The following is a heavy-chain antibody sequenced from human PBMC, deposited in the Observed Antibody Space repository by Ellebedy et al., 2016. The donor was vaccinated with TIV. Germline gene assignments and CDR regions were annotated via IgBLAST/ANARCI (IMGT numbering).Heavy chain of an antibody. D-gene: IGHD5-24*01. V-gene: IGHV1-3*01. CDR3: ARDDGIAGEDY. CDR2: INSGNGNT. Sequence: ASVKVSCKASGYNFTSYTMHWVRQAPGQGLEWMGWINSGNGNTKYSQKFQGRVTITRDTSASTAYMELSSLRSEDTAVYYCARDDGIAGEDYWGQGTLVTVSS. CDR1: GYNFTSYT. J-gene: IGHJ4*02.